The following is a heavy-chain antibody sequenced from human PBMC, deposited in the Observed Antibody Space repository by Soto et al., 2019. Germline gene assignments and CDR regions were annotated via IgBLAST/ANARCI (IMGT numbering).Heavy chain of an antibody. V-gene: IGHV3-21*01. CDR2: ISSSSSYI. CDR1: GFTFSSYS. Sequence: EVQLVESGGGLVKPGGSLRLSCAASGFTFSSYSMNCVRQAPGKGLEWVSSISSSSSYIYYADSVKGRFTISRDNAKNSLYLQMNSLRAEDTAVYYCARALPAAYYYYGMDVWGQGTTVTVSS. J-gene: IGHJ6*02. CDR3: ARALPAAYYYYGMDV. D-gene: IGHD2-2*01.